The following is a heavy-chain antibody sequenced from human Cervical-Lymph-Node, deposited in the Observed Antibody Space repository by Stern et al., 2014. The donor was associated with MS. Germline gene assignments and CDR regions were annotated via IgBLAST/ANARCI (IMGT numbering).Heavy chain of an antibody. D-gene: IGHD1-1*01. Sequence: EVQLVQSGGGLVQPGGSLRLSCAASGFPLSIYSMNWVRQAPGKGLEWVSFICTISTSYYAASVKGRFTISRDNAKNSLYLQMNSLRADDTAVYFCARDDWVERLDSWGQGTLVTVSS. CDR1: GFPLSIYS. J-gene: IGHJ5*01. CDR2: ICTISTS. V-gene: IGHV3-48*01. CDR3: ARDDWVERLDS.